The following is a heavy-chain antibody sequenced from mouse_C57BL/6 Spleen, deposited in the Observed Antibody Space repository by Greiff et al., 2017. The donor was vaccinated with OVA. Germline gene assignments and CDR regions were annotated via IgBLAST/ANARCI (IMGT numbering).Heavy chain of an antibody. CDR2: IRNKANGYTT. V-gene: IGHV7-3*01. J-gene: IGHJ1*03. Sequence: EVKLMESGGGLVQPGGSLSLSCAASGFTFTDYYMSWVRQPPGKALEWLGFIRNKANGYTTEYSASVKGRFTISRDNSQSILYLQMNALRAEDSATYYCARLYGNFDWYFDVWGTGTTVTVSS. CDR1: GFTFTDYY. D-gene: IGHD2-1*01. CDR3: ARLYGNFDWYFDV.